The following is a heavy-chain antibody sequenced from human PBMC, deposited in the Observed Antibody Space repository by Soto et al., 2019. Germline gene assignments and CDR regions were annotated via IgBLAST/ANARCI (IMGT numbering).Heavy chain of an antibody. CDR3: ARTTAVPNTLRSRYFFDY. CDR1: GGSVSDKTYY. Sequence: QVQLQESGPGLLKPSETLSLTCSVSGGSVSDKTYYWSWIRQSPGNRLEWIGYVYYSGNTNYNPSLNSRVTISVDLSKNRFSLRLSSVTTADTALYYCARTTAVPNTLRSRYFFDYWGQGTLVTVSS. CDR2: VYYSGNT. J-gene: IGHJ4*02. D-gene: IGHD4-17*01. V-gene: IGHV4-61*01.